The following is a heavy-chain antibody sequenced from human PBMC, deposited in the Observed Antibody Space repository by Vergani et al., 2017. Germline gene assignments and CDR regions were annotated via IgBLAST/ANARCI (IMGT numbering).Heavy chain of an antibody. Sequence: QVQLVESGGGVVQPGRSLRLSCAASGFTFIQYGMHWVRQAPGKWLEWVAVTWYDGNNKQYADSVKGRFTISRDNSKSTMYLQMNSLRDEDTGVYYCARDLRLLYNRFDPWGQGTLVTVSS. CDR3: ARDLRLLYNRFDP. D-gene: IGHD1-14*01. J-gene: IGHJ5*02. CDR2: TWYDGNNK. V-gene: IGHV3-33*01. CDR1: GFTFIQYG.